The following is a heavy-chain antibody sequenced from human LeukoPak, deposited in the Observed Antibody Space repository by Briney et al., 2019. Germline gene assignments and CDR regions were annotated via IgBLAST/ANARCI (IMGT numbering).Heavy chain of an antibody. CDR3: ARGPLGWSDY. CDR2: ISGSSGHT. Sequence: GGSLRLSCAASGFTFSDYYMSWIRQAPGKGPEWVSFISGSSGHTQYGDSVKGRFTISRDNAKNSLYLQMNSLRDEDTAVYYCARGPLGWSDYWGQGILVTVSS. V-gene: IGHV3-11*06. J-gene: IGHJ4*02. CDR1: GFTFSDYY. D-gene: IGHD1-26*01.